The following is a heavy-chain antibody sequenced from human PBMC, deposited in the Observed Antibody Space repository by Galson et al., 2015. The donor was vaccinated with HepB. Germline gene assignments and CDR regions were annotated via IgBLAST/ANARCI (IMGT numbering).Heavy chain of an antibody. V-gene: IGHV1-18*01. J-gene: IGHJ5*02. CDR1: GYTFTSYG. Sequence: SVKVSCKASGYTFTSYGISWVRQAPGQGLEWMGWISAYNGNTNYAQKLQGRVTMTTDTSTSTAYMELRSLRSDDTAVYYCARDRVPEYCSSTSCYSGSFDPWGQGTLVTVSS. CDR2: ISAYNGNT. D-gene: IGHD2-2*01. CDR3: ARDRVPEYCSSTSCYSGSFDP.